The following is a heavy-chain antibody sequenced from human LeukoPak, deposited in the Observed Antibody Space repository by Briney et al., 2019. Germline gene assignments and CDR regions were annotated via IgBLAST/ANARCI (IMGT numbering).Heavy chain of an antibody. CDR3: ARDRRYYDTSGTVYYDAMDV. V-gene: IGHV4-59*01. J-gene: IGHJ6*02. CDR2: IYYSGST. Sequence: PSETLSLTCTVSGGSMSSYYWSWIRQPPGKGLEWIGYIYYSGSTNYNPSLKSRVTISADTSKNHFSLKLSSVTAADTAVYYCARDRRYYDTSGTVYYDAMDVWGQGTTVTVSS. CDR1: GGSMSSYY. D-gene: IGHD3-22*01.